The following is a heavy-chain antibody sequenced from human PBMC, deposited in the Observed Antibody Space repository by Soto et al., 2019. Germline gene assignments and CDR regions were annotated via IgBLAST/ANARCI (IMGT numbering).Heavy chain of an antibody. CDR1: GGSFSGYY. J-gene: IGHJ5*02. V-gene: IGHV4-34*01. Sequence: SETLSLTCAVYGGSFSGYYWTWIRQPPGTGLEWIGEINHSGSTNYNPSLKSRVTISVDTSKNQFSLKLTSVTAADTAVYYCAREGDIVVVPAINWFDPWGQGTLVTVS. CDR2: INHSGST. CDR3: AREGDIVVVPAINWFDP. D-gene: IGHD2-2*01.